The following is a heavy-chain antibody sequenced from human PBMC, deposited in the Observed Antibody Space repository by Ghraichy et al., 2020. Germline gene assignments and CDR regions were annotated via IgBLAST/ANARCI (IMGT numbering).Heavy chain of an antibody. CDR1: GFTVSSNY. Sequence: GGSLRLSCAASGFTVSSNYMSWVRQAPGKGLEWVSVIYSGGSTYYADSVKGRFTISRDNSKITLYLQMNSLRAEDTAVYYCASEAYCGGDCYADYWGQGTLVTVSS. CDR3: ASEAYCGGDCYADY. J-gene: IGHJ4*02. CDR2: IYSGGST. V-gene: IGHV3-53*01. D-gene: IGHD2-21*02.